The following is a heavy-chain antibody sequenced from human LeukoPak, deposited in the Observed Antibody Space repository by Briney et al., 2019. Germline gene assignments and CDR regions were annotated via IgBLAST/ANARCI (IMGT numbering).Heavy chain of an antibody. Sequence: SQTLSLTCAISGDSVSSNSAAWSWIRQSPSRGLEWLGRTYYKSKWYYDYALSVKSRITINPDTSKNQFSLRLNSVTPEDTAVYYCARSTGPIDYWGQGTLVTVSS. D-gene: IGHD1-1*01. CDR3: ARSTGPIDY. V-gene: IGHV6-1*01. CDR2: TYYKSKWYY. CDR1: GDSVSSNSAA. J-gene: IGHJ4*02.